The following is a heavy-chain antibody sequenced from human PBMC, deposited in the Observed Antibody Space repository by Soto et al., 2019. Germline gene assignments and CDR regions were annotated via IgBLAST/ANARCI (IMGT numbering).Heavy chain of an antibody. CDR2: FDPEDGET. Sequence: ASVKVSCKVSGYTLTELSMHWVRQAPGKGLEWMGGFDPEDGETIYAQKFQGRVTMTEDTSTDTAYMELSSLRSEDTAVYYCATQVGAPPGEYWYFDLWGRGTLVTVSS. CDR3: ATQVGAPPGEYWYFDL. CDR1: GYTLTELS. D-gene: IGHD1-26*01. J-gene: IGHJ2*01. V-gene: IGHV1-24*01.